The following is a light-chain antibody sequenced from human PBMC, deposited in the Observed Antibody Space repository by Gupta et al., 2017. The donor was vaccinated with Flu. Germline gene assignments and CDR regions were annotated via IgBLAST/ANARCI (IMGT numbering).Light chain of an antibody. CDR3: CSFAGTFYV. Sequence: QSVTISCTGTSSDVGDYNYVSWYQQHPGKAPKLMIYDVSNRPSGVSNRFSGSKSGNTASLTISGLQAEDDSYYYCCSFAGTFYVFGTGTNVTVL. V-gene: IGLV2-11*01. CDR1: SSDVGDYNY. CDR2: DVS. J-gene: IGLJ1*01.